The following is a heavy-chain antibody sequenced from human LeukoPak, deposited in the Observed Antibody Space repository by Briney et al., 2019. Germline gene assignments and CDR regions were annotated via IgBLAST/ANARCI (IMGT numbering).Heavy chain of an antibody. CDR1: GFTFSSYS. D-gene: IGHD3-9*01. J-gene: IGHJ4*02. Sequence: GSLRLSCAASGFTFSSYSMNWVRQAPGKGLEWIGSIYYSGSTYYNPSLKSRVTISVDTSKNQFSLKLSSVTAADTAVYYCARGAVLRYFDWLSNHYFDYWGQGTLVTVSS. V-gene: IGHV4-39*07. CDR3: ARGAVLRYFDWLSNHYFDY. CDR2: IYYSGST.